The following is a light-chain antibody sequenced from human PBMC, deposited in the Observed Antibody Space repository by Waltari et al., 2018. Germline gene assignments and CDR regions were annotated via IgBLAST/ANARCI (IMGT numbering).Light chain of an antibody. CDR3: QNHERLPAT. J-gene: IGKJ1*01. V-gene: IGKV3-20*01. CDR2: AAS. Sequence: EVVLMQSPGTLSLSPGDRATLSCRASQSIGRYIVWYQQRPGQAPRLLIYAASTRATGIPDRFSGSGYGTDFSLTIDRLEPEDFAVYFCQNHERLPATFGQGTRVEIK. CDR1: QSIGRY.